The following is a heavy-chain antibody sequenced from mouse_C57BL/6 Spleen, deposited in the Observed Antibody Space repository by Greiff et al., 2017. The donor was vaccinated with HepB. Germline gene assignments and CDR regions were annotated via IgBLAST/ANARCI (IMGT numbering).Heavy chain of an antibody. Sequence: VQLQQSGAELVRPGTSVKVSCKASGYAFTNYLIEWVKQRPGQGLEWIGVINPGSGGTNYNEKFKGKATLTADKSSSTAYMQLSSLTSEDSAVYCWASGGNYQAWFAWWGRGTLVTVSA. CDR1: GYAFTNYL. CDR2: INPGSGGT. V-gene: IGHV1-54*01. D-gene: IGHD2-1*01. CDR3: ASGGNYQAWFAW. J-gene: IGHJ3*01.